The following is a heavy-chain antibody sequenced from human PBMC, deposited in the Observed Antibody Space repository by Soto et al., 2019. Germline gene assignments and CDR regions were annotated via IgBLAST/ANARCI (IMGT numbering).Heavy chain of an antibody. V-gene: IGHV3-33*01. D-gene: IGHD6-19*01. J-gene: IGHJ4*02. Sequence: QVQLVESGGGVVQPGRSLRLSCAASGFTFSGYGMHWVRQAPGKGLEWVAVIWYDGSNENYADSVKGRFTISRDNSKNTLYLQMNSLRAEDTAVYYCTRRYNDGWYSDYWGQRTLVTVSS. CDR1: GFTFSGYG. CDR3: TRRYNDGWYSDY. CDR2: IWYDGSNE.